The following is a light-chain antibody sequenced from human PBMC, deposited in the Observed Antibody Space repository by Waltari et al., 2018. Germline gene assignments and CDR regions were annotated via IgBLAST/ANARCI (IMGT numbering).Light chain of an antibody. Sequence: IVLTQSPGTLSLSPGERATLPCRASQSVSSSYLAWYQQKPGQAPRLRIYGASSRATGIPDRFSGSGSGTDFTLTISRLEPEDFAVYYCQQYGSSPVFGQGTKVEIK. CDR3: QQYGSSPV. V-gene: IGKV3-20*01. CDR2: GAS. CDR1: QSVSSSY. J-gene: IGKJ1*01.